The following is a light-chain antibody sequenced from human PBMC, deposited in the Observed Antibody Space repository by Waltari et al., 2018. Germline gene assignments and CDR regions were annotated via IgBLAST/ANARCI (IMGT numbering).Light chain of an antibody. Sequence: ETVLTQSPGTLSLSPGEGATLSCRASQSVDRSQLAWYQQKPGQAPRLLIYHASHRATGIPDRFGGSGSGTDFTLTISRLEPEDFAVYYCQQYGNSPGTFGQGTKVEIK. CDR1: QSVDRSQ. CDR2: HAS. J-gene: IGKJ1*01. V-gene: IGKV3-20*01. CDR3: QQYGNSPGT.